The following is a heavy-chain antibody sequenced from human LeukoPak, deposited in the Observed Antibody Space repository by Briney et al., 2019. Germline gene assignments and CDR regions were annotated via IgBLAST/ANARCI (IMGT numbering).Heavy chain of an antibody. J-gene: IGHJ4*02. CDR2: MWSEGGNK. D-gene: IGHD3-22*01. CDR3: ARDPPDDSSGYFSLDY. V-gene: IGHV3-33*01. Sequence: GGSLRLSRTASVFTFSSCGMHWVRQAPGKGMEWVAVMWSEGGNKYYGDSVKGRFTISRDNSKNTLYLQMNSLRAEDTAVYYCARDPPDDSSGYFSLDYWGQGALVTVTS. CDR1: VFTFSSCG.